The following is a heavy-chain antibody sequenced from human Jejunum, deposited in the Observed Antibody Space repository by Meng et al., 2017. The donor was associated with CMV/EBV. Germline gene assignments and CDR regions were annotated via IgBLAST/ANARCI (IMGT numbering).Heavy chain of an antibody. D-gene: IGHD5-18*01. CDR1: GGFISIYY. J-gene: IGHJ6*02. CDR3: ARGGEGYIDYYGMDV. CDR2: INYSVST. Sequence: GGFISIYYWSWIRQPTGKGREWIGYINYSVSTNYNPSLKSRVTISVDTSKHQFSLKLNSVTTADTAVYYCARGGEGYIDYYGMDVWGQGTTVTVSS. V-gene: IGHV4-59*01.